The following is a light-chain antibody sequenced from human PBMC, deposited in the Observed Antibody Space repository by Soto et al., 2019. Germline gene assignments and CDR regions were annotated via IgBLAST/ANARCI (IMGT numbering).Light chain of an antibody. J-gene: IGKJ2*01. CDR3: QQYNSYST. Sequence: DIQMTQSPSTLSASVGDRVTITCRASQSISSWLAWYQQKPGKAPKLLIYDASSLESGVPSRFSGSGSGTEFTLTISSLQPDDFATYYCQQYNSYSTFGQGTKLYIK. CDR2: DAS. CDR1: QSISSW. V-gene: IGKV1-5*01.